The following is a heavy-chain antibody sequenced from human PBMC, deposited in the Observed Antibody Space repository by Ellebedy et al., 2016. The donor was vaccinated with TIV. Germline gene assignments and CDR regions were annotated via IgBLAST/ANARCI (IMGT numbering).Heavy chain of an antibody. CDR1: GYTFTNYG. V-gene: IGHV1-8*02. D-gene: IGHD5-18*01. Sequence: AASVKVSCKASGYTFTNYGISWVRQAPGQGLEWMGWMNPNSGNTGYAQKFQGRVTMTRNTSISTAYMELSSLRSEDTAVYYCARDGLHIDYWGQGTLVTVSS. CDR2: MNPNSGNT. J-gene: IGHJ4*02. CDR3: ARDGLHIDY.